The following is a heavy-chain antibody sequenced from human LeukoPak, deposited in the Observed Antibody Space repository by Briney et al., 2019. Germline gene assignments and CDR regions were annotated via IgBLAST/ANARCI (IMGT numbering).Heavy chain of an antibody. V-gene: IGHV3-23*01. D-gene: IGHD5-12*01. Sequence: GGSLRLSCAASGFTFSSHGMSWVRQAPGKGLEWVSTISGSGDNTYYADSVKGRFTISRDNAKNSLYLQMNSLRVEDTAVYHCARGPSGYHNTGGQGTLVTVSS. J-gene: IGHJ4*02. CDR2: ISGSGDNT. CDR3: ARGPSGYHNT. CDR1: GFTFSSHG.